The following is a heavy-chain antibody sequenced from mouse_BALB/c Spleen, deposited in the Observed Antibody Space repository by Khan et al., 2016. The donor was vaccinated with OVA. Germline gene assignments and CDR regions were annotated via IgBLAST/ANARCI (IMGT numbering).Heavy chain of an antibody. D-gene: IGHD4-1*01. CDR1: GYTFTNYV. CDR2: INPYNGGT. Sequence: EVELVESGPELVKPGASVKMSCKASGYTFTNYVLHWVKQKPGQGLEWIGYINPYNGGTKYNEKFKVKATLASDKSSITAYMELRSLTSEDSAVYYCARGNWQSYYFDYWGQGTTLTLSS. CDR3: ARGNWQSYYFDY. V-gene: IGHV1S136*01. J-gene: IGHJ2*01.